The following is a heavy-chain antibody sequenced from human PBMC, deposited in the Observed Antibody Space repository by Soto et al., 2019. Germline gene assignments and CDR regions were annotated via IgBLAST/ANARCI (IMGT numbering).Heavy chain of an antibody. CDR3: AHSPWGAAPDY. CDR2: IYWNDDK. Sequence: SGPTRVSPTQTLTLTCALSGFSVSARGVGVGWIRQPPGKALEWLAIIYWNDDKLYRPSLQSRLTITKDTSKNQVVLTMTNMDPVDTATYYCAHSPWGAAPDYWGQGTPATVSS. V-gene: IGHV2-5*01. CDR1: GFSVSARGVG. D-gene: IGHD3-16*01. J-gene: IGHJ4*02.